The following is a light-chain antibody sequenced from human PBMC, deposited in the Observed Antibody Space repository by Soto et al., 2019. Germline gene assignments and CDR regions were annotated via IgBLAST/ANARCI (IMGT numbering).Light chain of an antibody. V-gene: IGKV3-15*01. CDR2: GAS. CDR1: QSVKSN. CDR3: QQYNSWPLT. J-gene: IGKJ4*01. Sequence: EIMMTQSPATLSVSPGGRATLSCRASQSVKSNLAWYQQKPGQAPRLLIYGASTRATGIPATFSGSGSGTEFTLTISSLQSEDFAVYYCQQYNSWPLTFGGGTKVDIK.